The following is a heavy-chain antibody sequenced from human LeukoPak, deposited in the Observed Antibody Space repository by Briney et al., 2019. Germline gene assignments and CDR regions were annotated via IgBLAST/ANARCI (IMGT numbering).Heavy chain of an antibody. CDR3: ASDSANYYDSSGYHHPWIS. V-gene: IGHV1-69*05. CDR1: GGTFSSYA. CDR2: VIPIFGTA. Sequence: SVKVSCKASGGTFSSYAISWVRQAPGQGLEWMGGVIPIFGTANYAQKFQGRVTITTDESTSTAYMELSSLRSEDTAVYYCASDSANYYDSSGYHHPWISWGQGTLVTVSS. J-gene: IGHJ4*02. D-gene: IGHD3-22*01.